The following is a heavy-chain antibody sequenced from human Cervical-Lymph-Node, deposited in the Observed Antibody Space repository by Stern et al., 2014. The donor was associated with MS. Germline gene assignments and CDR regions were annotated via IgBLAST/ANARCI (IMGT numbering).Heavy chain of an antibody. CDR1: GFSLTTTGVG. Sequence: QVTLRESGPILVRPTQTLTLTCTFSGFSLTTTGVGVGWIRQPPGKALEWLADIYWDDDKRYRPSLKSRLTISKDTSRNQVVLKMTNLDPADTASYYCAPFSGNVYEPVDYWGQGTLVTVSS. V-gene: IGHV2-5*02. CDR2: IYWDDDK. D-gene: IGHD2-15*01. CDR3: APFSGNVYEPVDY. J-gene: IGHJ4*02.